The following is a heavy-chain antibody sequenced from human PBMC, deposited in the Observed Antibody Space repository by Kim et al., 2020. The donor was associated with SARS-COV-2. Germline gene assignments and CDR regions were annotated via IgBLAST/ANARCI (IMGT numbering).Heavy chain of an antibody. CDR1: GVPITRGAYS. V-gene: IGHV4-30-2*01. CDR2: IFPAGST. J-gene: IGHJ4*01. Sequence: SETLSLTCTVSGVPITRGAYSWNWIRQPPGQGLEWIGYIFPAGSTFYNPSLKSRVSISIDGSKNQFSLRLNSVTAADTAMYYCARDDGRKYF. CDR3: ARDDGRKYF.